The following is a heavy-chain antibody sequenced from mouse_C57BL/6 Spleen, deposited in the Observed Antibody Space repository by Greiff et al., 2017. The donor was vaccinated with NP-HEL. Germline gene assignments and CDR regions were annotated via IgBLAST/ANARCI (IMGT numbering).Heavy chain of an antibody. CDR3: ARSPYGNLAY. J-gene: IGHJ3*01. CDR2: INPSSGYT. V-gene: IGHV1-4*01. D-gene: IGHD2-1*01. CDR1: GYTFTSYT. Sequence: VKLMESGAELARPGASVKMSCKASGYTFTSYTMHWVKQRPGQGLEWIGYINPSSGYTKYNQKFKDKATLTADKSSSTAYMQLSSLTSEGSAVYCCARSPYGNLAYWGQGTLVTVSA.